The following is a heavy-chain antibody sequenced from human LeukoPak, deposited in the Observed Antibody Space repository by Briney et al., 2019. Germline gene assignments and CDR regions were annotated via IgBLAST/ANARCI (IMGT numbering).Heavy chain of an antibody. D-gene: IGHD6-19*01. Sequence: ASVKVSCKASGYTFTSYGISWVRQAPGQGLEWMGWISAYNGNTNYAQKFQGRVTITRNTSISTAYMELSSLRSEDTAVYYCARAVAGWIDYWGQGTLVTVSS. CDR3: ARAVAGWIDY. V-gene: IGHV1-18*01. CDR1: GYTFTSYG. J-gene: IGHJ4*02. CDR2: ISAYNGNT.